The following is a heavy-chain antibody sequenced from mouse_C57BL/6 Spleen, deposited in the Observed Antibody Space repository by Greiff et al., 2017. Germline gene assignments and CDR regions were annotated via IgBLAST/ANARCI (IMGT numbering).Heavy chain of an antibody. J-gene: IGHJ2*01. D-gene: IGHD3-2*02. CDR1: GYTFTSYW. Sequence: QVHVKQPGAELVRPGSSVKLSCKASGYTFTSYWMHWVKQRPIQGLEWIGNIDPSDSETHYNQKFKDKATLTVDKSSSTAYMQLSSLTSEDSAVYYCARGEAAAQATDYWGQGTTLTVSS. CDR3: ARGEAAAQATDY. CDR2: IDPSDSET. V-gene: IGHV1-52*01.